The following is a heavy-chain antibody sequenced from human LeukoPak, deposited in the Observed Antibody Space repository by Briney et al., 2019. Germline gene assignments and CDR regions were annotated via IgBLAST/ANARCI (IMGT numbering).Heavy chain of an antibody. J-gene: IGHJ5*02. CDR3: ARDHPLSGTTAFGWFDP. Sequence: PGGSLTLTCAASGFCYSDNYMSWAGQAPGKGLEWVANIRQDGSEKYYVDSVKGRFTISRDNAKNSLYLQMNSLRAEDTAVYYCARDHPLSGTTAFGWFDPWGQGSLVTVSS. V-gene: IGHV3-7*05. CDR1: GFCYSDNY. CDR2: IRQDGSEK. D-gene: IGHD1-7*01.